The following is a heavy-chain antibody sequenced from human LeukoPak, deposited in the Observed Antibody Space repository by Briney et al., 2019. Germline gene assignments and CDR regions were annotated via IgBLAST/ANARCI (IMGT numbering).Heavy chain of an antibody. CDR1: GGSISSYY. D-gene: IGHD6-19*01. CDR2: IYYSGST. Sequence: SETLSLTCTVSGGSISSYYWGWIRQPPGKGLEWIGSIYYSGSTYYNPSLKSRVTISVDTSKNQFSLKLSSVTAADTAVYYCARHGGAVATDYFDYWGQGTLVTVSS. CDR3: ARHGGAVATDYFDY. J-gene: IGHJ4*02. V-gene: IGHV4-39*01.